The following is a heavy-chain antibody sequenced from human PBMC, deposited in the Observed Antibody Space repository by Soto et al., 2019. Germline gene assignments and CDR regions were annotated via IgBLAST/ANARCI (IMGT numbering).Heavy chain of an antibody. CDR1: GFTFSIFS. CDR2: VNADANDI. CDR3: VRDRMWEQWLGPHDAFEI. V-gene: IGHV3-48*02. D-gene: IGHD6-19*01. Sequence: EVQLVESGGGLVQPGGSLRLSCAASGFTFSIFSMSWVRQAPGKGLEWISYVNADANDIYYTDSVRGRFTISRDNAKNSLYHQMISLRDDDTAVYYCVRDRMWEQWLGPHDAFEIWGQGTMVTVS. J-gene: IGHJ3*02.